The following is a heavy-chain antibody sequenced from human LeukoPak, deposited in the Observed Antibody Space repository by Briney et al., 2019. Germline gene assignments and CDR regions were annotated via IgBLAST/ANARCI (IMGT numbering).Heavy chain of an antibody. J-gene: IGHJ6*03. D-gene: IGHD3-10*01. Sequence: PSETLSLTCAVSGGSISSSNWWSWVRQPPGKGLEWIGEISHSGSTNYNPSLKSRVTISVDTSKNQFSLKLSSVTAADTAVYYCARGRSSMVRGYYYYYMDVWGKGTTVTISS. CDR3: ARGRSSMVRGYYYYYMDV. CDR2: ISHSGST. V-gene: IGHV4-4*02. CDR1: GGSISSSNW.